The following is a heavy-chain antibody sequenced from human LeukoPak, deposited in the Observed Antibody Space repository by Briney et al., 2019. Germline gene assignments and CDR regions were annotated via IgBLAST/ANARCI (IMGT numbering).Heavy chain of an antibody. J-gene: IGHJ4*02. CDR2: IKQDGSEK. D-gene: IGHD1-20*01. CDR3: ARGPSGGNNLWMDY. Sequence: GGSLRLSCAASGFTFSSYWMSWVRQAPGKGLEWVSNIKQDGSEKYYVDSVKGRFTISRDNAKNSLYLQMNSLRAEDTAVYYCARGPSGGNNLWMDYWGQGTLVTVSS. CDR1: GFTFSSYW. V-gene: IGHV3-7*01.